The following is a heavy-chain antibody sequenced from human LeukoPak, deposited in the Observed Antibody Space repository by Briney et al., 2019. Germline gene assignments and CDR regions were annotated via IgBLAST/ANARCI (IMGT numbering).Heavy chain of an antibody. V-gene: IGHV3-7*01. Sequence: GGSLRLSCAASGFTFSSYWMGWVRQAPGKGLEWVANIKQDGSEKYYVDSVKGRFTISRDNAKNSLYLQMNSLRAEDTAVYYCARDLGYSSGWALDYWGQGTLVTVSS. CDR3: ARDLGYSSGWALDY. D-gene: IGHD6-19*01. J-gene: IGHJ4*02. CDR2: IKQDGSEK. CDR1: GFTFSSYW.